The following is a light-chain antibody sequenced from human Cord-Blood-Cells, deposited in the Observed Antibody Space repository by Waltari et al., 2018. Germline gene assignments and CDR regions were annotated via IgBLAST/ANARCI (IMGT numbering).Light chain of an antibody. CDR3: QQYNNYWT. V-gene: IGKV1-5*01. Sequence: DIQMTQSASTLSASVGDRVTITCRASQSISSWLAWYQQKPGKAPKLLIYDASSLESGVPSRFSGSGSGTDFTLTISSLQPDDFATYYCQQYNNYWTFGQGTKVEIK. CDR2: DAS. J-gene: IGKJ1*01. CDR1: QSISSW.